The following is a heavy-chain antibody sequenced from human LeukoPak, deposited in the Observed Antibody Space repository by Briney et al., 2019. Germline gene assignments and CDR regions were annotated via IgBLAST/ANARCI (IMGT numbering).Heavy chain of an antibody. CDR1: GYTFTGYH. CDR3: ARERHGGSPFGY. V-gene: IGHV1-2*06. CDR2: INPNSGGT. D-gene: IGHD3-10*01. Sequence: ASVKVSCKASGYTFTGYHMHWVRQAPGQGLEWMGRINPNSGGTNYAQKFQGRVTMTRDTSISTAYMELSRLRSDDTAVYYCARERHGGSPFGYWGQGTLVTVSS. J-gene: IGHJ4*02.